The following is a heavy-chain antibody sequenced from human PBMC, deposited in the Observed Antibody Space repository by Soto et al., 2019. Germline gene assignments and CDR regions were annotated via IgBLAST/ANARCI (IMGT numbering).Heavy chain of an antibody. D-gene: IGHD2-2*01. CDR2: INLGNSDT. J-gene: IGHJ4*02. V-gene: IGHV1-3*01. CDR1: VYTFSGYA. Sequence: SVKVSCKASVYTFSGYAMHWVRQAPGQRLEWMGWINLGNSDTKYSQKFQGRVTISRDTSTGTAYMGLSSLRSEDTAVYYCAASKSPYCSSSNCPLDYWGRGTLVTASS. CDR3: AASKSPYCSSSNCPLDY.